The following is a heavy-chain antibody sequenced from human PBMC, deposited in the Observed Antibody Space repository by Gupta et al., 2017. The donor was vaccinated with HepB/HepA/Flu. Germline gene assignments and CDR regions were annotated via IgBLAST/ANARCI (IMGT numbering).Heavy chain of an antibody. CDR3: ARLYYYDSHYYFDY. V-gene: IGHV4-39*01. J-gene: IGHJ4*02. CDR1: GGSISSSSYY. D-gene: IGHD3-22*01. Sequence: QLQLQESRPGLVKPSETLSLTCTVSGGSISSSSYYWGWIRRPPGKGLEWIGSIYYSGSTYYNPSLKSRVTISVDTSKNQFSLKLSSVTAADTAVYYCARLYYYDSHYYFDYWGQGTLVTVSS. CDR2: IYYSGST.